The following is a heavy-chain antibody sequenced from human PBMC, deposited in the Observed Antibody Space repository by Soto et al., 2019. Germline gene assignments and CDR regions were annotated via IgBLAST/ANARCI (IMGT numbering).Heavy chain of an antibody. CDR1: GGSFSGYY. CDR3: ARGWGRIFDY. J-gene: IGHJ4*02. V-gene: IGHV4-34*01. CDR2: INHSGST. D-gene: IGHD7-27*01. Sequence: QVQLQQWGAGLLKPSETLSLTCAVYGGSFSGYYWSWIRQPPGKGLEWIGEINHSGSTNYNPSLKSRVTISADTFKNQFSLTLSSVTAADTAVYYCARGWGRIFDYWGQGTLVTVSS.